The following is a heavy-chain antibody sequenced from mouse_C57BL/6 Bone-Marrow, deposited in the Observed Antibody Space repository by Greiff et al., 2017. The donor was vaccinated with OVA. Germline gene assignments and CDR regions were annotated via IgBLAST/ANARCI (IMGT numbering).Heavy chain of an antibody. D-gene: IGHD3-1*01. J-gene: IGHJ4*01. CDR2: IYPRDGST. V-gene: IGHV1-85*01. CDR3: ARRGLANYYAMDY. Sequence: VQLVESGPELVKPGASVKLSCKASGYTFTSYDINWVKQRPGQGLEWIGWIYPRDGSTKYNEKFKGKATLTVDTSSSTAYMELHSLTSEDSAVYFCARRGLANYYAMDYWGQGTSVTVSS. CDR1: GYTFTSYD.